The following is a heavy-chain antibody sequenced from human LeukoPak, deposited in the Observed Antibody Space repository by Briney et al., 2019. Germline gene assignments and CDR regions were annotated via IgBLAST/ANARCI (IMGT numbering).Heavy chain of an antibody. CDR1: GFTFSSYG. D-gene: IGHD6-19*01. Sequence: GRSLRLSCATSGFTFSSYGMHWVRQAPGKGLEWVAVISYDGSNKYYADSVKGRFTISRDNSKNTLYLQMNSLRAEDTAVYYCAKNLAVAEDYWGQGTLVTVSS. CDR2: ISYDGSNK. CDR3: AKNLAVAEDY. V-gene: IGHV3-30*18. J-gene: IGHJ4*02.